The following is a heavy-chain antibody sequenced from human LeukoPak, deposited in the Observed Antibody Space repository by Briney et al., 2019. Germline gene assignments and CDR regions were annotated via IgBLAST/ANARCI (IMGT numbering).Heavy chain of an antibody. CDR2: IYSSGST. D-gene: IGHD2-15*01. J-gene: IGHJ4*02. Sequence: SETLSLTCSVSGGSISSYYWSWIRQPAGKGLGWIGRIYSSGSTNYNPSLKSRVTISVDKSNNHFSLNLTSVTAADTAVYYCARDGSGSRAFDYWGQGTLVTVFS. CDR3: ARDGSGSRAFDY. CDR1: GGSISSYY. V-gene: IGHV4-4*07.